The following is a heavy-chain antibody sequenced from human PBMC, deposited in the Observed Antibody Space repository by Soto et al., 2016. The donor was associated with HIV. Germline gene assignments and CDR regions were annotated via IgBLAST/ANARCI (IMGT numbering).Heavy chain of an antibody. CDR1: GGSFSRSA. J-gene: IGHJ6*03. V-gene: IGHV1-69*10. CDR2: IIPLLGIA. Sequence: VQVVQSGTEVKKPGSSVKVSCKVSGGSFSRSAISWVRQAPGQGLEWMGGIIPLLGIANYAQKFQDRVSITADTPTTTLYMYTSGLRSNDTAVYYCATGYYYDSSIGGYYYHMDDWGEGTTVIVSS. D-gene: IGHD3-22*01. CDR3: ATGYYYDSSIGGYYYHMDD.